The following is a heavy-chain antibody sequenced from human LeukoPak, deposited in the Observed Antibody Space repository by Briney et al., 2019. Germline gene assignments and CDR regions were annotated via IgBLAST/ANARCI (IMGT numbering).Heavy chain of an antibody. CDR2: ISSNGDNT. CDR3: ERDAVGAYNWLDP. V-gene: IGHV3-64*01. D-gene: IGHD1-26*01. J-gene: IGHJ5*02. Sequence: GGSLRLSCAASGFTSRSNAMYWVRQAPGKGLEYVSAISSNGDNTYYASSVKGRFTISRDNSKNTLYLQMGSLRPEDMAVYYCERDAVGAYNWLDPWGQGTLVTVSS. CDR1: GFTSRSNA.